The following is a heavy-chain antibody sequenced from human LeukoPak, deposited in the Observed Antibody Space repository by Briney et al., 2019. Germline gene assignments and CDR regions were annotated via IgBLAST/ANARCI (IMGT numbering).Heavy chain of an antibody. CDR2: ISGSGGST. D-gene: IGHD2-15*01. CDR3: AKDREDYCSGGSCYSFDY. V-gene: IGHV3-23*01. Sequence: QTGGSLRLSCAASGFTFSSYAMSWVRQAPGKGLEWVSAISGSGGSTYYADSVKGRFTISRDNSKNTLYLQMNSLRAEDTAVYYCAKDREDYCSGGSCYSFDYWGRGTLVTVSS. J-gene: IGHJ4*02. CDR1: GFTFSSYA.